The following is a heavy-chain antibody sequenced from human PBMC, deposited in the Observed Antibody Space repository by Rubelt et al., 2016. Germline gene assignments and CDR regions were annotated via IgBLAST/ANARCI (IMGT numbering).Heavy chain of an antibody. J-gene: IGHJ4*02. Sequence: KESGPTLVKPTQTLTLTCTFSGFSLSTRGVGVGWIRQPPGKGLEWIGSVSYIGTTYYNPSLKSRVTISVDTSKKQFSLKLNSVTAADTAVYYCARTPSTWSRKIDYWGQGTLVTVSS. V-gene: IGHV4-39*07. D-gene: IGHD6-13*01. CDR1: GFSLSTRGVG. CDR3: ARTPSTWSRKIDY. CDR2: VSYIGTT.